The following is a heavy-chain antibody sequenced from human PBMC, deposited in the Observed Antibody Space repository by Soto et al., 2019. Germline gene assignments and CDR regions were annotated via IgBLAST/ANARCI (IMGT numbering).Heavy chain of an antibody. J-gene: IGHJ4*02. V-gene: IGHV3-15*07. CDR1: GFTVTNVW. Sequence: EVQLVESGGGLVKPGGSLRLSCAVSGFTVTNVWMNWVRQAPGKGLEWVGRIKSTTDGGTTDYAAPVKGRFSISRNDSRNTLFLQMNSLKTEDKAVYYCSHGYAQYFESWGQGTLVTVSS. CDR2: IKSTTDGGTT. CDR3: SHGYAQYFES. D-gene: IGHD5-18*01.